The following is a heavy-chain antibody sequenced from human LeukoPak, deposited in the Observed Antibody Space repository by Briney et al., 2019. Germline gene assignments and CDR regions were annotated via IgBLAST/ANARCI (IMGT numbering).Heavy chain of an antibody. Sequence: GGSLRLSCAASGFTFSSYAMHWVRQAPGKGLEWVAVISYDGSNKYYTDSVKGRFTISRDNSKNTLYLQMNSLRAEDTAVYYCARDLYYYDSSGYFVEVFYYYYGMDVWGQGTTVTVSS. D-gene: IGHD3-22*01. J-gene: IGHJ6*02. V-gene: IGHV3-30-3*01. CDR3: ARDLYYYDSSGYFVEVFYYYYGMDV. CDR1: GFTFSSYA. CDR2: ISYDGSNK.